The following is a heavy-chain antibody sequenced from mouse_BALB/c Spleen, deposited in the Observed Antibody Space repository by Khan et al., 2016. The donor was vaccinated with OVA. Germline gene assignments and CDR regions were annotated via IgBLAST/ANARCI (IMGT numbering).Heavy chain of an antibody. CDR3: ARSTYRYAFVY. Sequence: EVKLEVSGPSLVKPSQTLSLTCSVTGDSITSGYWNWIRKFPGNKLEYMGYIIYTGYTYYNPYLKSRISITRHTSKNQYYLQLSSVTDEDTATYYCARSTYRYAFVYWGQGTLVTVSA. J-gene: IGHJ3*01. CDR2: IIYTGYT. D-gene: IGHD2-12*01. CDR1: GDSITSGY. V-gene: IGHV3-8*02.